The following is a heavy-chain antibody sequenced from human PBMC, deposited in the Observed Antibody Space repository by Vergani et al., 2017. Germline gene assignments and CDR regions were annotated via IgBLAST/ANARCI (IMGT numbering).Heavy chain of an antibody. J-gene: IGHJ4*02. Sequence: QVQLVESGGGVVQPGGSLRLSCAASGYTFNSYGMHWVRQAPGKGLEWVASIRSDESRRYYGESMEGPFTISRDNSKNTLYLQMKSLRPEDTAVYYCAKEGGAYCSCGTCYPEYWGQGTMVIVSS. CDR1: GYTFNSYG. V-gene: IGHV3-30*02. D-gene: IGHD2-15*01. CDR3: AKEGGAYCSCGTCYPEY. CDR2: IRSDESRR.